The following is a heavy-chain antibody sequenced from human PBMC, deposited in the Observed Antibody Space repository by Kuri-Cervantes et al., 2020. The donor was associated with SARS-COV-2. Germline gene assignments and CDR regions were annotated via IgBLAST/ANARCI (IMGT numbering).Heavy chain of an antibody. Sequence: GGSLRLSCAASGFTFSSYWMSWVRQAPGKGLEWVANIKQDGSEKHYVDSAKGRFTISRDNAKNSLYLQMNSLRAEDTAVYYCANLQWLLIDDAFDIWGQGTMVTVSS. D-gene: IGHD3-22*01. CDR3: ANLQWLLIDDAFDI. V-gene: IGHV3-7*05. J-gene: IGHJ3*02. CDR1: GFTFSSYW. CDR2: IKQDGSEK.